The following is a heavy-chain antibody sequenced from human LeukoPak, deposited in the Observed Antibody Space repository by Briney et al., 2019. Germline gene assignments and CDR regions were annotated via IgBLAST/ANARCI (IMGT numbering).Heavy chain of an antibody. CDR3: ARALYDYGDYNYYYYYYMDV. V-gene: IGHV1-8*03. Sequence: ASVKVSCQASGYTFTSYDINWVRQATGQALEWMGWMNPNSGNTGYAQKFQGRVTITRNTSISTAYMELSSLRSEDTAVYYCARALYDYGDYNYYYYYYMDVWGKGTTVTVSS. D-gene: IGHD4-17*01. CDR1: GYTFTSYD. CDR2: MNPNSGNT. J-gene: IGHJ6*03.